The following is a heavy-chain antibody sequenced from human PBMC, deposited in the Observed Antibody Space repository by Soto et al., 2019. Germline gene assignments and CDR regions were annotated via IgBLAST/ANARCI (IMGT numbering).Heavy chain of an antibody. CDR3: SRRRDWTATDPLDY. J-gene: IGHJ4*02. CDR2: IRNKVNTYAT. D-gene: IGHD2-21*01. Sequence: EVQLVESGGGLVQPGGSLKLSCAASGFTFTDSAIHWVRQASGKGPEWVGRIRNKVNTYATAYAASVKGRFTISRDDAKGTNYLQINSLKTEDTAVYYCSRRRDWTATDPLDYWGQGTLVTVSS. V-gene: IGHV3-73*02. CDR1: GFTFTDSA.